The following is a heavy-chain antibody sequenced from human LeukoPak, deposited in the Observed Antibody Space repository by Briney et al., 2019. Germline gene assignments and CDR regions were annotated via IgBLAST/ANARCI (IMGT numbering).Heavy chain of an antibody. CDR3: ARARTPYCSSTSCYQRGFDY. CDR1: GYTFTGYY. V-gene: IGHV1-69*05. Sequence: SVKVSCKASGYTFTGYYMHWVRQAPGQGLEWMGGIIPIFGTANYAQKFQGSVTITTDESTSTAYMELSSLRSEDTAVYYCARARTPYCSSTSCYQRGFDYWGQGTLVTVSS. D-gene: IGHD2-2*01. CDR2: IIPIFGTA. J-gene: IGHJ4*02.